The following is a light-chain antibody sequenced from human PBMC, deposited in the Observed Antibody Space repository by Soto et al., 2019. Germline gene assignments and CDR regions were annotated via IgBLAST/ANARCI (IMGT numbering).Light chain of an antibody. CDR1: QSVSSSY. J-gene: IGKJ3*01. CDR3: QQYGSSEFT. CDR2: GAS. V-gene: IGKV3-20*01. Sequence: IVLTQSPGTLSLSPGERATLSCRASQSVSSSYLAWYQQKPGQAPRLLIYGASSRATGIPDRFSGSGSGTDFTLTISRREPEDFAVYYCQQYGSSEFTFGPGTKVDIK.